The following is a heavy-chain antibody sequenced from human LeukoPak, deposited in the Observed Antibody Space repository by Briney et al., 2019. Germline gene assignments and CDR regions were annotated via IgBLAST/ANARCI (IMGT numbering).Heavy chain of an antibody. Sequence: GGSLRLSCAASGFTFSSYAMHWVRQAPGKGLEWVAVISYDGSNKYYADSVKGRFTISRDNSKNTLYLQMNSLRAEDTAVYYCAREGNYYDSSGGLLDYWGQGTLVTVSS. V-gene: IGHV3-30-3*01. CDR1: GFTFSSYA. CDR3: AREGNYYDSSGGLLDY. D-gene: IGHD3-22*01. J-gene: IGHJ4*02. CDR2: ISYDGSNK.